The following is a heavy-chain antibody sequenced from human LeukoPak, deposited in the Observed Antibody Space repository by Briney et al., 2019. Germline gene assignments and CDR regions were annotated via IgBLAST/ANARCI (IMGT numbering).Heavy chain of an antibody. Sequence: QPGGSLRLSCAASGFTFSNYGMHWVRQAPGKGLEWVAVIWYDGSNKYYADSVKGRFTISRDNSKNTLYLQMNSLRAEDTAVYYCARQGSGSYYLDYWGQGTLVTVSS. V-gene: IGHV3-33*08. CDR1: GFTFSNYG. J-gene: IGHJ4*02. CDR2: IWYDGSNK. D-gene: IGHD3-10*01. CDR3: ARQGSGSYYLDY.